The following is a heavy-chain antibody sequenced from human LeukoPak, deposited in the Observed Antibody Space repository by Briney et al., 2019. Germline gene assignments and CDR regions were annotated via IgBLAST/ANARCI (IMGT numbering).Heavy chain of an antibody. CDR3: TTGLVQYQLSP. D-gene: IGHD2-2*01. Sequence: GGSLRLSCAASGFTFSSYAMSWVRQAPGKGLEWVGRIKSKTDGGTTDHAAPVKGRFTISRDDSKNTLYLQMNSLKTEDTAVYYCTTGLVQYQLSPWGQGTLVTVSS. CDR1: GFTFSSYA. V-gene: IGHV3-15*01. CDR2: IKSKTDGGTT. J-gene: IGHJ5*02.